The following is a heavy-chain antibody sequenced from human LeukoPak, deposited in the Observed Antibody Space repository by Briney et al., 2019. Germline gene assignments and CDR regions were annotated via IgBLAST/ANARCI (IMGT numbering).Heavy chain of an antibody. J-gene: IGHJ4*02. CDR1: GGSLSSGDYY. Sequence: SETLSLTCTVSGGSLSSGDYYWSWIRQPPGKGLEWIGYIYYSGSTYYNPSLKSRLTLSVDTSKNQFSLKLSSVTAADTAAYYCARGLDGYNYDYWGQGTLVTVSS. V-gene: IGHV4-30-4*01. CDR2: IYYSGST. D-gene: IGHD5-24*01. CDR3: ARGLDGYNYDY.